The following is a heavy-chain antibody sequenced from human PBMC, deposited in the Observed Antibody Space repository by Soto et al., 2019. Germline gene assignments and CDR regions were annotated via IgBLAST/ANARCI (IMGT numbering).Heavy chain of an antibody. J-gene: IGHJ4*02. CDR1: GGSISSDY. D-gene: IGHD2-21*02. V-gene: IGHV4-59*01. CDR2: IYYGGST. CDR3: ARVPYCGGDCYPYYFDY. Sequence: PSETLSLTCTVSGGSISSDYWSWIRQPPGKGLEWIGYIYYGGSTHSNPSLKSRVIISLDTSKNQFSLKLSSVTAADTAVYYCARVPYCGGDCYPYYFDYWGQGTQVTVSS.